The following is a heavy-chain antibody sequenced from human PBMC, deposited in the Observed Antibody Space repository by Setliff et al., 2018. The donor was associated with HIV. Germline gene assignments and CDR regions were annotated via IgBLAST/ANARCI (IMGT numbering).Heavy chain of an antibody. D-gene: IGHD2-15*01. Sequence: SETLSLTCTVSGDSFSNYYWSWIRQPPGKGLEWIGCVFYTGSATYNPSLKSRVSISVDRSTNRFSLMLHSVTAVDTAVYYCARGPSGGGFYYMDVWGKGTTVTVSS. V-gene: IGHV4-59*01. CDR2: VFYTGSA. J-gene: IGHJ6*03. CDR1: GDSFSNYY. CDR3: ARGPSGGGFYYMDV.